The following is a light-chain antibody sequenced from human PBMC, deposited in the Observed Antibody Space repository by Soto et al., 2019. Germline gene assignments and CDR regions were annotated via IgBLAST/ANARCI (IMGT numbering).Light chain of an antibody. Sequence: QSALTQPPSASGSPGQSVAISCTGTSSDVGGYNYVSWYQQHPGKAPKLMIYEVNKRPSGVPDRFSGSKSGNTASLTVSGLQAEDEADYSCSSSAGSSNVFGTGTKLSV. CDR1: SSDVGGYNY. CDR2: EVN. J-gene: IGLJ1*01. CDR3: SSSAGSSNV. V-gene: IGLV2-8*01.